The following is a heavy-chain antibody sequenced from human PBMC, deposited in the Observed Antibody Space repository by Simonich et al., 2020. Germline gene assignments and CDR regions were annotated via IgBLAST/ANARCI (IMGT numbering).Heavy chain of an antibody. CDR1: GFTFSSYE. V-gene: IGHV3-48*03. CDR2: ISSIGRTI. D-gene: IGHD4-17*01. CDR3: ARHYYGDYYFDY. Sequence: EVQLVESGGGLVQPGGSLRLSCAAYGFTFSSYEMNWVRQAPEKGLELVSYISSIGRTINDADSVKGRFTISRDNAKNSLYLQMNSLRAEDTAVYYCARHYYGDYYFDYWGQGTLVTVSS. J-gene: IGHJ4*02.